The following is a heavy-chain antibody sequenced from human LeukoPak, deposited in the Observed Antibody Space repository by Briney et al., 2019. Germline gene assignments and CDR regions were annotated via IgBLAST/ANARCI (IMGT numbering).Heavy chain of an antibody. J-gene: IGHJ3*02. CDR3: ARHYGGNLADAFDI. CDR2: IYYSGST. CDR1: GGSISSYY. V-gene: IGHV4-59*08. Sequence: PSETLSLTCTVSGGSISSYYWSWIRQPPGKGLEWIGYIYYSGSTNYNPSLKSRVTISVDTSKNQFSLKLSSVTAADTAVYYCARHYGGNLADAFDIWGQGTMVTVSS. D-gene: IGHD4-23*01.